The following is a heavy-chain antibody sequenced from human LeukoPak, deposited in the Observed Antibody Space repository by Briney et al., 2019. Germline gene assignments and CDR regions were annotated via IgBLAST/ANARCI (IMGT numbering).Heavy chain of an antibody. D-gene: IGHD3-10*01. Sequence: SETLSLTCTVSGGSISSYYWSWIRQPPGKGLEWIGYIYYSGSTNYNPSLKSRVTISVDTSKNQFSLKLSSVTAADTAVYYCARGVTGYYGSGSYDYWGQGTLVTVSS. CDR1: GGSISSYY. CDR3: ARGVTGYYGSGSYDY. V-gene: IGHV4-59*01. J-gene: IGHJ4*02. CDR2: IYYSGST.